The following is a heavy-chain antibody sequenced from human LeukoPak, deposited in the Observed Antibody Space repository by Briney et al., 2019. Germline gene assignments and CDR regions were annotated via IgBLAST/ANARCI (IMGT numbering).Heavy chain of an antibody. CDR1: GFTFSDYY. V-gene: IGHV3-69-1*01. J-gene: IGHJ4*02. CDR3: ARAYNYGPFDY. CDR2: ISSSATI. D-gene: IGHD5-18*01. Sequence: GGSLRLSCAASGFTFSDYYMNWVRQAPGKGLEWVSYISSSATISYADSVKGRFTISRDNGKNSLYLQMNSLRAEDTAVYYCARAYNYGPFDYWGQGILVTVSS.